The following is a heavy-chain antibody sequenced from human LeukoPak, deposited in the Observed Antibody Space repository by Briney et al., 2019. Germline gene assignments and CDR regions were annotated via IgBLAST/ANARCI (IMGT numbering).Heavy chain of an antibody. D-gene: IGHD2-2*01. V-gene: IGHV1-2*02. J-gene: IGHJ4*02. CDR3: ARDGPCSSASCQNFDS. Sequence: GASVKVSFKASGYSFTVYYIHWVRQAPGQGLEWMGWINPHSDDTNYAQRFQGRVTITRDTSISTVYMELSGLTFDDTAVYYCARDGPCSSASCQNFDSWGQGALVTVSS. CDR1: GYSFTVYY. CDR2: INPHSDDT.